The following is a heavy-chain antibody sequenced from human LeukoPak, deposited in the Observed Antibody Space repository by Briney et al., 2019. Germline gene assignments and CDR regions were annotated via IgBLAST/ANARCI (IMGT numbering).Heavy chain of an antibody. J-gene: IGHJ5*02. CDR2: IERGGST. CDR1: GGSFSDYF. D-gene: IGHD6-13*01. CDR3: AGGGLAGSSWSWFDP. V-gene: IGHV4-34*01. Sequence: SSPTFSLTCGVYGGSFSDYFWSSIRQAPGKGLEWIGKIERGGSTIYRPTLRSRATKSLDTSKIQFPLRLTPGPAADTAVYFCAGGGLAGSSWSWFDPWGQGTLVTVSS.